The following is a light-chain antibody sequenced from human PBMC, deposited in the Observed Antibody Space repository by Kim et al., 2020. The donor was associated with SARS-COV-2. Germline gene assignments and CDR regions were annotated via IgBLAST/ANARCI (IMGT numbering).Light chain of an antibody. CDR3: QQYNNFLYT. Sequence: SASVGDRFTITCRASQSIDSWLAWYQQKPGKAPKLLIYKASNLQGGVPSRFSGSGSGTEFTLTVNNLQPDDFAIYYCQQYNNFLYTFGQGTKLEI. CDR1: QSIDSW. V-gene: IGKV1-5*03. J-gene: IGKJ2*01. CDR2: KAS.